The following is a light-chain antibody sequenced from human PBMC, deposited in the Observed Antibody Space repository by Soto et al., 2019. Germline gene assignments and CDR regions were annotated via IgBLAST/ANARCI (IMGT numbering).Light chain of an antibody. CDR1: QSVSSY. Sequence: EIVLTQSPATLSLSPGERATLSCRASQSVSSYLAWYQQNPGQATRLLIYDASNRATGIPARFSGSGSGTDFTLTISSLEPEDFAVYYCQQRSNWPPVITFGGGTKVDIK. J-gene: IGKJ4*01. V-gene: IGKV3-11*01. CDR3: QQRSNWPPVIT. CDR2: DAS.